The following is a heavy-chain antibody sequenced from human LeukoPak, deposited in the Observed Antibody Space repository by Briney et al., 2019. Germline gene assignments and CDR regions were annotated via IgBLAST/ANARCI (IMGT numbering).Heavy chain of an antibody. CDR3: ARIRRHTGYYYGSGSTRTDAFDI. V-gene: IGHV2-70*11. CDR1: GFSLSTSGMC. CDR2: IDWDDDK. Sequence: SGPALVKPTQTLTLTCTFSGFSLSTSGMCVSWIRQPPGKALEWLARIDWDDDKYYSTSLKTRLTISKDTSKNQVVLTMTNMDPVDTATYYCARIRRHTGYYYGSGSTRTDAFDIWGQGTMVTVSS. D-gene: IGHD3-10*01. J-gene: IGHJ3*02.